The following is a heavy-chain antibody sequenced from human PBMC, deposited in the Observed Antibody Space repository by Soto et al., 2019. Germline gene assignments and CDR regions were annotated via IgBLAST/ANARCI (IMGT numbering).Heavy chain of an antibody. CDR2: IDPSDSYT. CDR3: ARGASLFTAMDDY. V-gene: IGHV5-10-1*01. D-gene: IGHD5-18*01. CDR1: GYRFTSHW. Sequence: GESLKISCKGSGYRFTSHWISWVRQMPGKGLEWMGRIDPSDSYTNYSPSFQGHVTISADKSISTVYLQWSSLKASDTAMYYCARGASLFTAMDDYWGQGTLFTVSS. J-gene: IGHJ4*02.